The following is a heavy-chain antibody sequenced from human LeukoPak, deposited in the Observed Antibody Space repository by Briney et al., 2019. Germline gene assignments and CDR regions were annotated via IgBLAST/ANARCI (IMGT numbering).Heavy chain of an antibody. V-gene: IGHV3-30*18. CDR1: GFTFSSYG. Sequence: GGSLRLSCEASGFTFSSYGMHWVRQAPGKGLEWVAVISYDGSNKYYADSVKGRFTISRDNSKNTLYLQMNSLRAEDTAVYYCANDRGYSYGYVRGHEGPVNYWGQGTLVTVSS. J-gene: IGHJ4*02. CDR2: ISYDGSNK. D-gene: IGHD5-18*01. CDR3: ANDRGYSYGYVRGHEGPVNY.